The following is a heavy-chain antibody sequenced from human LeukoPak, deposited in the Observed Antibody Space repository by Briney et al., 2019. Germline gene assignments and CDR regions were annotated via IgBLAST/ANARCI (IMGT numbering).Heavy chain of an antibody. V-gene: IGHV4-34*01. CDR3: ARRGRGDSWYAFDI. CDR2: IYHSGSA. CDR1: SGSFSGYY. D-gene: IGHD3-10*01. Sequence: SETLSLTCAVYSGSFSGYYWTWIHQPPGRGLEWIGTIYHSGSAYHNPSLKSRLTISIDTSKNQFSLKLSSVTAADTAVYYCARRGRGDSWYAFDIWGQGTMVTVSS. J-gene: IGHJ3*02.